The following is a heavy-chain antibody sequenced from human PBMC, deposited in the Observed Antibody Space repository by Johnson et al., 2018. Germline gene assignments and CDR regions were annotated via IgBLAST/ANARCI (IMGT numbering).Heavy chain of an antibody. CDR2: ISWNSGSI. D-gene: IGHD2-15*01. CDR1: GFTFDDYA. J-gene: IGHJ6*01. Sequence: VQLVESGGGVVQPGRSLRLSCAASGFTFDDYAMHWVRQAPGKGLEWVSGISWNSGSIGYADSVKGRFTISRDNAKNSLYLQMNSLRAEDTALYYCAKDVGCSGGVWG. CDR3: AKDVGCSGGV. V-gene: IGHV3-9*01.